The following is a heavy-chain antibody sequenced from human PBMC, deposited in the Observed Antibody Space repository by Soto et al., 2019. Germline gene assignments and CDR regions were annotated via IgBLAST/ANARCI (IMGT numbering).Heavy chain of an antibody. CDR2: ITGRGGKT. CDR3: AKGILSDYYGSGTYDY. Sequence: EVQLLESGGGLIQPGGSLRLSCAASGFTFSDYAMTWVRQAPGKGREWVSVITGRGGKTFYADYVKGRFSISRDNSKNTVYLEINSLRAEDTAVYYCAKGILSDYYGSGTYDYWGQGTLVTVSS. V-gene: IGHV3-23*01. D-gene: IGHD3-10*01. J-gene: IGHJ4*02. CDR1: GFTFSDYA.